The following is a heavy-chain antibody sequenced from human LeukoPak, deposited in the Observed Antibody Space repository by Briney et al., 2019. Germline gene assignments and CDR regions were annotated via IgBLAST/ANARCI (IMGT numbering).Heavy chain of an antibody. Sequence: ASVKVSCKTSGYIFTDFYLHWVRQAPGQGLEWMGWISPTNGATSYARRFQGRFNMARDTSTSTSYMEMSSLGSDDTAVYYFARSLSVTPGLNTTMLGLWGQRALVTVSS. CDR3: ARSLSVTPGLNTTMLGL. CDR2: ISPTNGAT. J-gene: IGHJ4*02. CDR1: GYIFTDFY. D-gene: IGHD4-17*01. V-gene: IGHV1-2*02.